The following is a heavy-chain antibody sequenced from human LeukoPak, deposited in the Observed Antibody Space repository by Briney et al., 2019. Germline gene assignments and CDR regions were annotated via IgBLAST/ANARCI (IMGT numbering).Heavy chain of an antibody. V-gene: IGHV4-59*01. CDR1: GGSISSYY. J-gene: IGHJ5*02. CDR2: IYYSGST. Sequence: SETLSLTCTVSGGSISSYYWSWIRQPPGKGLEWIGYIYYSGSTNYNPSLKSRVTISVDTSKNQFSLTLSSATAADTAVYSCARGVGAYYYDSSGYYENWFDPWGQGTLVTVSS. D-gene: IGHD3-22*01. CDR3: ARGVGAYYYDSSGYYENWFDP.